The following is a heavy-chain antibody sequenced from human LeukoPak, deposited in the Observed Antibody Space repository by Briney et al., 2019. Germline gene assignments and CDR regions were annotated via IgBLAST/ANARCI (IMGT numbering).Heavy chain of an antibody. CDR3: ATSTPSSGLH. CDR2: IYIGAGT. CDR1: GLTVSSNH. J-gene: IGHJ4*02. D-gene: IGHD3-22*01. V-gene: IGHV3-66*01. Sequence: GGSLRLSCTASGLTVSSNHMSWARQAPGKGLEWVSVIYIGAGTYYTDSVRGRLTISRDNSKNTLYLQMNNLRVEDMALYYCATSTPSSGLHWGQGSLVTVSS.